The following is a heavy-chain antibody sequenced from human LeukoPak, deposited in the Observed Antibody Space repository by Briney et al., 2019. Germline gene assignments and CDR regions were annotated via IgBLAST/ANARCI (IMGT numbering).Heavy chain of an antibody. V-gene: IGHV4-59*01. J-gene: IGHJ3*02. Sequence: KPGGSLRLSCAASGFTFRNYAMNWIRQPPGKGLEWIGYIYYSGSTNYNPSLKSRVTISVDTSKNQFSLKLSSVTAADTAVYYCARCGAVAGNAFDIWGQGTMVTVSS. CDR2: IYYSGST. CDR1: GFTFRNYA. D-gene: IGHD6-19*01. CDR3: ARCGAVAGNAFDI.